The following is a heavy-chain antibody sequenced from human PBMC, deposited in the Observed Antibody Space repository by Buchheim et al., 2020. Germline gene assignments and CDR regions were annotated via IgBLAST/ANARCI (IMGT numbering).Heavy chain of an antibody. CDR3: ARHLGPIVVVPAAIRFYESSKNYYGMDV. CDR2: IYPGDSDT. Sequence: EVQLVQSGAEVKKPGESLKISCKGSGYSFTSYWIGWVRQMPGKGLEWMGIIYPGDSDTRYSPSFQGQVTISAAKSISTAYLQLSSLKASDTAMYYCARHLGPIVVVPAAIRFYESSKNYYGMDVWGQGTT. V-gene: IGHV5-51*01. CDR1: GYSFTSYW. D-gene: IGHD2-2*01. J-gene: IGHJ6*02.